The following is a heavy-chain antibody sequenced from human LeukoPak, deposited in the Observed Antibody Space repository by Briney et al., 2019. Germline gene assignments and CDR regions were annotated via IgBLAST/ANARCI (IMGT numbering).Heavy chain of an antibody. CDR2: INTRGGTT. Sequence: ASVKVSCKASGYTFTSYYMHWVRQAPGQGLEWMGIINTRGGTTSYAQKFQGRVTMTRDTSTSTVYMELSSLRSEDTAVYYCARDPPYDSSGYYFDYWGQGTLVTVSS. CDR1: GYTFTSYY. V-gene: IGHV1-46*01. CDR3: ARDPPYDSSGYYFDY. D-gene: IGHD3-22*01. J-gene: IGHJ4*02.